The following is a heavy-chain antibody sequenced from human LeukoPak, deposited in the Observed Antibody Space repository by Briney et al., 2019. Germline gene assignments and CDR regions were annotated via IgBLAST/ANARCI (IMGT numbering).Heavy chain of an antibody. Sequence: GGSLRLSCIASGFIFSNYAMSWVRQAPGKGLEWASIITGSGGGSYYADSVKGRFTISRDNSKNTLYLQMNSLRAEDTAVYYCAKDRDALGDGLDYWGQGTLVTVSS. J-gene: IGHJ4*02. CDR3: AKDRDALGDGLDY. CDR2: ITGSGGGS. CDR1: GFIFSNYA. V-gene: IGHV3-23*01. D-gene: IGHD3-10*01.